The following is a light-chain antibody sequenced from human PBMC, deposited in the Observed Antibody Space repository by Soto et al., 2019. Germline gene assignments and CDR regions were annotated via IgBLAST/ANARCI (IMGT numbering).Light chain of an antibody. Sequence: QSALTQPASVSGSPGQSITISCTGTSSDVGGYNYVSWYQHHPGKAPKLMIYEVSNRPSGVSNRFSGSKSGNTASLTISGLQAEDEADYYCSSYTISSTLGVFGGGTQVTVL. J-gene: IGLJ2*01. CDR2: EVS. CDR3: SSYTISSTLGV. CDR1: SSDVGGYNY. V-gene: IGLV2-14*01.